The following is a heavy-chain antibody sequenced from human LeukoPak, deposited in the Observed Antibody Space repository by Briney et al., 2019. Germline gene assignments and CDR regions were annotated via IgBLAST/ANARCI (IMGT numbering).Heavy chain of an antibody. V-gene: IGHV4-30-2*01. D-gene: IGHD6-13*01. Sequence: SQTLSLTCTVSGGSISSGGYYWSWIRQPPGKGLEWIGYIYHSGSTYYNPSLKSRVTISVDRSKNQFSLRLRSVTAADTAMYYCARATYISSRASQLGYWGQGTLVTVSS. CDR3: ARATYISSRASQLGY. J-gene: IGHJ4*02. CDR2: IYHSGST. CDR1: GGSISSGGYY.